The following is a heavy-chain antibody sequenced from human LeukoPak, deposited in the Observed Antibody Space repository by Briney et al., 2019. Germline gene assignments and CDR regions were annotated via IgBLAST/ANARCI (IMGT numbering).Heavy chain of an antibody. CDR2: INPGDGIT. V-gene: IGHV1-46*01. CDR3: VTGAPWD. CDR1: GYTFTSYY. Sequence: ASVKVSCKASGYTFTSYYMHWVRQAPGQGLEWMEIINPGDGITSFAQKFQGRVTVTRDTSTSTVYMELSSLRSEDTAVYYCVTGAPWDWGQGTLIAVS. D-gene: IGHD1-26*01. J-gene: IGHJ4*02.